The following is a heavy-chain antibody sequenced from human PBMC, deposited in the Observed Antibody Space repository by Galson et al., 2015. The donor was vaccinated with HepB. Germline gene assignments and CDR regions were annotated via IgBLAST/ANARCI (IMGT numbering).Heavy chain of an antibody. V-gene: IGHV4-59*01. CDR1: GGSISGFY. Sequence: ETLSLTCTVSGGSISGFYWNWIRQSPGKGLEWIGYMSDSGSTNYNPSLKSRVTISEDTSKNLISLRLTSVTAADTAVYYCARLRGSRPARGVLFYYYYYGMDVWGQGTTVTVSS. CDR2: MSDSGST. D-gene: IGHD6-6*01. CDR3: ARLRGSRPARGVLFYYYYYGMDV. J-gene: IGHJ6*02.